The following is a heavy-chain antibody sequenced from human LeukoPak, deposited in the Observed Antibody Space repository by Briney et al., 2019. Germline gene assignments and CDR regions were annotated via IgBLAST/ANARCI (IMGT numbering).Heavy chain of an antibody. CDR2: ISGSSSYI. V-gene: IGHV3-21*01. Sequence: GGSLRLSCAASGFSFTTYSMNWVRQAPGKGLEWVSSISGSSSYIYYADSVKGRFTISRDNAKNSLYLQMNSLRAEDTAVYYCARLVRAYCGGDCRDAFDYWGQGTLVTVSS. J-gene: IGHJ4*02. CDR3: ARLVRAYCGGDCRDAFDY. D-gene: IGHD2-21*02. CDR1: GFSFTTYS.